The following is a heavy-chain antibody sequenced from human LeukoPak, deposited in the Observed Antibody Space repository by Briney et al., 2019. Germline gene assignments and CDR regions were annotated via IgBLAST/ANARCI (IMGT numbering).Heavy chain of an antibody. J-gene: IGHJ4*02. CDR1: GGSISSYY. Sequence: PSETLSLTCTVSGGSISSYYWSWIRQPPGKGLEWIGYIYYSGSTNYNPSLKSRVTISADTSKNQFSLKLSSVTAADTAVYYCARHDCSSTSCSHFDYWGQGTLVTVSS. CDR3: ARHDCSSTSCSHFDY. V-gene: IGHV4-59*08. D-gene: IGHD2-2*01. CDR2: IYYSGST.